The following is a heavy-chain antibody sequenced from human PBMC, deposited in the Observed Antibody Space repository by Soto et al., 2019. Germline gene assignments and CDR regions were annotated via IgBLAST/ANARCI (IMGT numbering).Heavy chain of an antibody. Sequence: QVQLVQSGAEVKKPGASVKVSCKVSGYTLTELSMHWVRQAPGKGLEWMGGFDPEDDETIYAQKFQGRVTMTEDTSTDTAYMELSSLRSEDTAVYYCATAVRDIVVVPAANSSYYYYYGMDVWGQGTTVTVSS. CDR3: ATAVRDIVVVPAANSSYYYYYGMDV. CDR2: FDPEDDET. CDR1: GYTLTELS. V-gene: IGHV1-24*01. J-gene: IGHJ6*02. D-gene: IGHD2-2*01.